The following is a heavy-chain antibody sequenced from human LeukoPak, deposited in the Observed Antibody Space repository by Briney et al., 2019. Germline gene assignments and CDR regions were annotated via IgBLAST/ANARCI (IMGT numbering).Heavy chain of an antibody. CDR1: GFTFSSYT. D-gene: IGHD4-17*01. V-gene: IGHV3-23*01. CDR3: AKCGGDYVYDHWFDP. CDR2: ISGSGGST. J-gene: IGHJ5*02. Sequence: PGGSLRLSCAASGFTFSSYTMSWVRQAPGKGLEWVSAISGSGGSTYYADSVKGRFTISRDNSKNTLYLQMNSLRAEDTAVYYCAKCGGDYVYDHWFDPWGQGTLVTVSS.